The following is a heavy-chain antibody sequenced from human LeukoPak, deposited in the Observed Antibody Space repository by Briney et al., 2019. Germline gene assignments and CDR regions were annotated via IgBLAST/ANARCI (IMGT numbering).Heavy chain of an antibody. CDR3: AIAIYDYVCAGG. J-gene: IGHJ4*02. CDR1: GASFSSTNW. V-gene: IGHV4-4*02. Sequence: SGTLSLTCAVSGASFSSTNWWTWVRPPPGKGLEWIGEIHDSGTTNYNPSLKSRVTISVDKSKRQFSLKLSSVTAADTAVYYCAIAIYDYVCAGGWGPGTLVTVSS. D-gene: IGHD3-16*01. CDR2: IHDSGTT.